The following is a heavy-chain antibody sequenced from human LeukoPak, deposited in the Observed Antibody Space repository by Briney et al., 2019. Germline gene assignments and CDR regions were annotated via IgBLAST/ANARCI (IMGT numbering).Heavy chain of an antibody. V-gene: IGHV3-30*02. J-gene: IGHJ4*02. CDR2: IRYDGSNK. CDR1: GFTFSSYG. Sequence: GGSLRPSCAASGFTFSSYGTHWVRQAPGKGLEWVAFIRYDGSNKYYADSVKGRFTISRDNSKNTLYLQMNSLRAEDTAVYYCAKDREYSSGWRRYFDYWGQGTLVTVSS. CDR3: AKDREYSSGWRRYFDY. D-gene: IGHD6-19*01.